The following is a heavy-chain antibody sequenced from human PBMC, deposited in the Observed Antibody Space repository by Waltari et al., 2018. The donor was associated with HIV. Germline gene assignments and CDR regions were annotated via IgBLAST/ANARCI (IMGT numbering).Heavy chain of an antibody. Sequence: QVQLHESGPGMVKPSETLSLTCPVSGYSISSDSYWGWIRQPPGKGLKWIGSASRSGSTYYGPSLKTRVTISLDPSKIQFSQKLNSVAAADTAVYYCGSGSRPGHSHGIDYWGQGTLVTVSS. J-gene: IGHJ4*02. D-gene: IGHD6-6*01. CDR1: GYSISSDSY. CDR2: ASRSGST. CDR3: GSGSRPGHSHGIDY. V-gene: IGHV4-38-2*01.